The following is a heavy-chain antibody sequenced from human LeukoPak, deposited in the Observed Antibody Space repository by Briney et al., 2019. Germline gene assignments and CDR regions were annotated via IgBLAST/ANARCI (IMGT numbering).Heavy chain of an antibody. V-gene: IGHV3-20*04. CDR2: INWNGDST. CDR3: ARDLRVVITGSFDS. Sequence: GGSLRLSCAASGFSFSGYSINWVRQAPGKGLEWVSGINWNGDSTDYADSVKGRFTISRDNAKNSLYLQMNSLRAEDTALYYCARDLRVVITGSFDSWGQGTLVTVSS. D-gene: IGHD3-22*01. CDR1: GFSFSGYS. J-gene: IGHJ4*02.